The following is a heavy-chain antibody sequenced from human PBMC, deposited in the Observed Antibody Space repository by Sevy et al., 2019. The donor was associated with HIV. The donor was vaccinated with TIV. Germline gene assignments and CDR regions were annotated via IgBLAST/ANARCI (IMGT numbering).Heavy chain of an antibody. CDR2: IWYDGSNK. CDR1: GFTFSSYG. D-gene: IGHD2-15*01. V-gene: IGHV3-33*01. J-gene: IGHJ4*02. Sequence: GGSLRLSCAASGFTFSSYGMHWVRQAPGKGLEWVAVIWYDGSNKYYADSVKGRFTISRDNSKNTLHLQMNSLRAEDTAVYYCAREREAVVVVAATPAYWGQGTLVTVSS. CDR3: AREREAVVVVAATPAY.